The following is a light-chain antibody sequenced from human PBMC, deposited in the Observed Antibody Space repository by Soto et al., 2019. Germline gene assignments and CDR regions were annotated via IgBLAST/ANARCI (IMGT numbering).Light chain of an antibody. CDR1: KSLSDY. J-gene: IGKJ3*01. CDR2: ATS. Sequence: DIQMTQSPSSLSASVGDRLTITCRASKSLSDYLNWYQQKPGKAPKFLISATSNLRSGVASRFSGSGSETEFTLTIDNVQPEDFGTYYCQQSYNPPFAFGPGTRV. V-gene: IGKV1-39*01. CDR3: QQSYNPPFA.